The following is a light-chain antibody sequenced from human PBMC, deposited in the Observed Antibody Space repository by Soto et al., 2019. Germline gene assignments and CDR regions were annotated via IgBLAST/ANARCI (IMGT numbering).Light chain of an antibody. CDR3: QQYGSSAPIT. CDR1: QSVSSNY. CDR2: DAS. J-gene: IGKJ5*01. V-gene: IGKV3-20*01. Sequence: EIVLTQSPGTLSLSPGERATLSCRASQSVSSNYLAWYQQKPGQAPSLLIYDASSRATAIPDRFSGSGSGTDFTLTISRLEPEDFAMYYCQQYGSSAPITFGQGTRLEIE.